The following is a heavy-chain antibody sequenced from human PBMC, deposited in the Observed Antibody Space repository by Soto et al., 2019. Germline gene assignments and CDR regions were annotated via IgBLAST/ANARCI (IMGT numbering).Heavy chain of an antibody. V-gene: IGHV4-31*03. J-gene: IGHJ5*02. D-gene: IGHD3-9*01. Sequence: QVQLQESGPGLVKPSQTLSLTCTVSGGSISSGGYYWSWIRQHPGKGLEWIGSIYYSGSTYYNPSLKSRVTISVDTSKNQFSLKLSSVTAADTAVYYCARGTRPRYFDYYTLPMNWFDPWGQGTLVTVSS. CDR1: GGSISSGGYY. CDR2: IYYSGST. CDR3: ARGTRPRYFDYYTLPMNWFDP.